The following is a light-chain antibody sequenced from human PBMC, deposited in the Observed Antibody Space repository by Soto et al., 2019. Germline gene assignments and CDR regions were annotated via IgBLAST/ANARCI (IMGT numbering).Light chain of an antibody. CDR1: HVINNW. CDR3: KQYNNCPQT. Sequence: IQITQRPSCGPAPEGDRVTITCMASHVINNWLAWYQQKPGKAPKVLIYSTSSLHSGIPSRFSGSRSGTDFTLTISSLQPEDFAAYYCKQYNNCPQTFGQGTKVDIK. V-gene: IGKV1-12*01. J-gene: IGKJ1*01. CDR2: STS.